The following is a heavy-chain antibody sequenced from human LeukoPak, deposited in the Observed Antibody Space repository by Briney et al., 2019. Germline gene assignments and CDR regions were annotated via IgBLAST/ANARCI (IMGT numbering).Heavy chain of an antibody. CDR2: INPSSGGT. Sequence: GGSLRLSCVASGFTFTGYYMHWVRQAPGQGLEWMGWINPSSGGTNYAQKFQGRVTLTRDTSISTAYMELSRLRSDDTAVYYCARDWYYGDGYFDYWGQGTLVTVSS. D-gene: IGHD4-17*01. CDR3: ARDWYYGDGYFDY. V-gene: IGHV1-2*02. J-gene: IGHJ4*02. CDR1: GFTFTGYY.